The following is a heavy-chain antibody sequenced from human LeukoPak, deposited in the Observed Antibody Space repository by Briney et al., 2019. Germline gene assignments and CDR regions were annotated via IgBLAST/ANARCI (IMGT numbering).Heavy chain of an antibody. Sequence: SETLSLTCTVSGASISSSNSYCAWIRQPPGKGLEWIGRIYYSGNTYYNTPLKSQVSIPIDTSKNQFSLRLTSVTAADTAVNYCARQTGSGLFILPGGQGTLVTVSS. V-gene: IGHV4-39*01. CDR2: IYYSGNT. D-gene: IGHD3/OR15-3a*01. CDR1: GASISSSNSY. J-gene: IGHJ4*02. CDR3: ARQTGSGLFILP.